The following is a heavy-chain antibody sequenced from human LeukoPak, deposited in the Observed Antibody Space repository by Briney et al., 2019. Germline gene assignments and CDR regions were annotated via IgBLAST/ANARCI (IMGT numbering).Heavy chain of an antibody. D-gene: IGHD2-15*01. V-gene: IGHV5-51*01. Sequence: GESLKISCKGSGYSINNYWIGWVRQMPGKGLEWMGIIYPADSDIRYSPSFQGQVTISADKSISTAYLQWSSLKASDTAIYCCARQEYCSGGSCYTWFDPWGQGTLVIVSS. CDR1: GYSINNYW. CDR2: IYPADSDI. CDR3: ARQEYCSGGSCYTWFDP. J-gene: IGHJ5*02.